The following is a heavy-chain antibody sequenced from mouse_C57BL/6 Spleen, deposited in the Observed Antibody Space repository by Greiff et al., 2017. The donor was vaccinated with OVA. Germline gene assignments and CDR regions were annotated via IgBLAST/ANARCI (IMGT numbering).Heavy chain of an antibody. V-gene: IGHV1-15*01. J-gene: IGHJ4*01. D-gene: IGHD2-1*01. CDR1: GYTFTDYE. Sequence: VQLQQSGAELVRPGASVTLSCKASGYTFTDYEMHWVKQTPVHGLEWIGAIDPETGGTAYNQKFKGKAILTADKSSSTAYMELRSLTSEDSAVYYCTRRDGNYYYYAMDYWGQGTSVTVSS. CDR3: TRRDGNYYYYAMDY. CDR2: IDPETGGT.